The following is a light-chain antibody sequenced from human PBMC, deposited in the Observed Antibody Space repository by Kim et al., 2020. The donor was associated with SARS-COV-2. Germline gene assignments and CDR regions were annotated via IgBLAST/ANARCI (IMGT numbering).Light chain of an antibody. CDR1: QSVSSSY. V-gene: IGKV3-20*01. J-gene: IGKJ4*01. Sequence: EIVLTQSPGTLSLSPGERATLSCRASQSVSSSYLAWYQQKPGQAPRLLIFGAFSRATGIPDRFSGSGSGTDFTLTISRLKPEDFAVYYCQQCTFAGGT. CDR2: GAF. CDR3: QQCT.